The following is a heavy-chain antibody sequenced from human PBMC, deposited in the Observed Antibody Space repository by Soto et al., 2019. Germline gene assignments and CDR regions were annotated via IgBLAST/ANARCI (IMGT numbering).Heavy chain of an antibody. CDR2: IYYSGST. D-gene: IGHD6-19*01. Sequence: QLQLQESGPGLVKPSETLSLTCTVSGGSISSSSYYWGWIRQPPGTWLEWIGSIYYSGSTYYNPFLKSRVTISVDTSKNQFSLKLSSVTAADTAVYYCARQQWLVRYGTYYFDYWGQGTLVTVSS. CDR1: GGSISSSSYY. V-gene: IGHV4-39*01. J-gene: IGHJ4*02. CDR3: ARQQWLVRYGTYYFDY.